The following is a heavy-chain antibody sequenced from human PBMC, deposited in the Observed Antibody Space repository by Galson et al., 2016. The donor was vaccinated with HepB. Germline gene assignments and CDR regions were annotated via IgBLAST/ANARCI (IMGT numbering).Heavy chain of an antibody. J-gene: IGHJ4*02. CDR3: AVGGHVDY. CDR2: ISSGSSAI. D-gene: IGHD1-26*01. CDR1: GFTFSGYN. Sequence: SLRLSCAASGFTFSGYNMDWVRQAPGKGLEWVSYISSGSSAIYYADSVKGRFTISRDNAKNSLYLQMNSLRVDDTAVYYCAVGGHVDYCGQGTLVTVSS. V-gene: IGHV3-48*01.